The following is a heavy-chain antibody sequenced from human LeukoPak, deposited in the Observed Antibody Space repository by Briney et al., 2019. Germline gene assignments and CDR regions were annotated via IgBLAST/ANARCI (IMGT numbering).Heavy chain of an antibody. CDR2: IYYSGST. CDR3: ARLGQLDGGSWFDP. V-gene: IGHV4-31*03. Sequence: PSETLSLTCTVSGGSISSGGYYWSWIRQHPGKGLEWIGYIYYSGSTNYHPSLKSRFTISVDTSKNQFSLKLSSVPAADTAVYYCARLGQLDGGSWFDPWGQGTLVTVSS. J-gene: IGHJ5*02. CDR1: GGSISSGGYY. D-gene: IGHD6-13*01.